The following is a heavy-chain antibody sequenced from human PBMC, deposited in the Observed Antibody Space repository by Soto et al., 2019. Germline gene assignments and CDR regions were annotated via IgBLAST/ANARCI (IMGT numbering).Heavy chain of an antibody. J-gene: IGHJ6*02. CDR2: IWSDGSNK. D-gene: IGHD3-9*01. CDR3: AREDYDILNGYYNVHYCGMDV. Sequence: QVQLVESGGGVVQPGRSLRLSCAASGFTCSSYGMHWVRKAPGKGLEWVVVIWSDGSNKYYADSVKGRFTISRDNSTNTLNLQRHILWAEVTAVYYCAREDYDILNGYYNVHYCGMDVWCQGTTVPVSS. V-gene: IGHV3-33*01. CDR1: GFTCSSYG.